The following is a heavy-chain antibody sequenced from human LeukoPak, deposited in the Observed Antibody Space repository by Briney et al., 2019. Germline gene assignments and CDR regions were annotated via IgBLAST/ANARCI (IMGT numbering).Heavy chain of an antibody. V-gene: IGHV3-30*18. J-gene: IGHJ4*02. CDR2: ISYDGSNK. Sequence: GGSLRLSCAASGFTFSSYGMHWVRQAPGKGLEWVAVISYDGSNKHYADSVKGRFTISRDNSKNTLYLQMNSLRAEDTAVYYCAKGPPQSRYCGGDCYSDYWGQGTLVTVSS. CDR1: GFTFSSYG. CDR3: AKGPPQSRYCGGDCYSDY. D-gene: IGHD2-21*02.